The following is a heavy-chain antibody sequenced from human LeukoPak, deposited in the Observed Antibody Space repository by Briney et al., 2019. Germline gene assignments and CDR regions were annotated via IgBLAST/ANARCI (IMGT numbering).Heavy chain of an antibody. V-gene: IGHV3-23*01. CDR1: GFTFSNYA. Sequence: GGSLRLSCAASGFTFSNYAMTWVRQAPGKGLEWVSVIGRTGDIFYADSVKGRFTISRDNSKNTLYLQMNSLRAEDTAVYYCAKYQLLNNDYWRDAFDFWGQGTMVTVSS. CDR3: AKYQLLNNDYWRDAFDF. J-gene: IGHJ3*01. CDR2: IGRTGDI. D-gene: IGHD1-1*01.